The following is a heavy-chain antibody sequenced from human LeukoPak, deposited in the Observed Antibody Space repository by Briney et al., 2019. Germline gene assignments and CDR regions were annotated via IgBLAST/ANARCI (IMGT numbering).Heavy chain of an antibody. J-gene: IGHJ4*02. D-gene: IGHD4-17*01. CDR1: GDSISSYY. CDR3: ARVGDDYGDQGPNYFDY. Sequence: PSETLSLTCTVSGDSISSYYWSWIRQPPGKGLEWIGYIYYSGSTNYNPSLKSRVTISVDTSKNQFSLKLSSVTAADTAVYYCARVGDDYGDQGPNYFDYWGQGTLVTVSS. CDR2: IYYSGST. V-gene: IGHV4-59*01.